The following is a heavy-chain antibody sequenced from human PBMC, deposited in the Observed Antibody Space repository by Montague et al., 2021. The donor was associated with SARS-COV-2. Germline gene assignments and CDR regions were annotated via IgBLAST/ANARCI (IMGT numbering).Heavy chain of an antibody. D-gene: IGHD3-10*01. CDR2: SYYSGTT. J-gene: IGHJ3*02. CDR1: GDSFNSPKYY. Sequence: SETLSLTSTVSGDSFNSPKYYCAWIRQPPGKGLEWIGSSYYSGTTYDNPSLRSRVTMSVDTSKTQFSLKMNSVTAADTAVYYCARGSYGSGSYHAFDIWSQGTVVAVSS. V-gene: IGHV4-39*01. CDR3: ARGSYGSGSYHAFDI.